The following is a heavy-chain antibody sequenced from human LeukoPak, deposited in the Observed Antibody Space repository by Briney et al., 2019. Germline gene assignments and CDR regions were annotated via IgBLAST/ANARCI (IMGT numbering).Heavy chain of an antibody. CDR3: ARAQYQLLSVGGEFDY. CDR1: GFTFSSYS. Sequence: PGGSLRLSCAASGFTFSSYSMNWVRQAPGKGLEWVSYISSSSSTMYYADSVKGRFTISRDNAKNSLYLQMNSLRAEDTAVYYCARAQYQLLSVGGEFDYWGQGTLVTVSS. J-gene: IGHJ4*02. CDR2: ISSSSSTM. V-gene: IGHV3-48*01. D-gene: IGHD2-2*01.